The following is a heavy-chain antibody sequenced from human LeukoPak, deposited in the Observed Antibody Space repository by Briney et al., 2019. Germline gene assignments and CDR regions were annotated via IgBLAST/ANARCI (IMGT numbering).Heavy chain of an antibody. D-gene: IGHD1-7*01. V-gene: IGHV3-21*01. J-gene: IGHJ3*01. Sequence: GGSLRLSCEASGFTFSTFSMNWVRQTPGKGLEWVSAISGSGSDIYYADSVKGRFTISRDNPKRSLYLQMNSLRAEDTAVYYCARRTFPNDAFDVWGQGTVVTVSS. CDR2: ISGSGSDI. CDR1: GFTFSTFS. CDR3: ARRTFPNDAFDV.